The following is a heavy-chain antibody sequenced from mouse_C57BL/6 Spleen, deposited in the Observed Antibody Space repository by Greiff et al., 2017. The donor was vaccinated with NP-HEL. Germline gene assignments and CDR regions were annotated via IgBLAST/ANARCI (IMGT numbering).Heavy chain of an antibody. D-gene: IGHD1-1*02. CDR2: ISYDGSN. Sequence: EVKLQESGPGLVKPSQSLSLTCSVTGYSITSGYYWNWIRQFPGNKLEWMGYISYDGSNNYNPSLKNRISITRDTSKNQFFLKLNSVTTEDPATYYCARAVRHYGRGAWFAYWGQGTLVTVSA. CDR3: ARAVRHYGRGAWFAY. V-gene: IGHV3-6*01. J-gene: IGHJ3*01. CDR1: GYSITSGYY.